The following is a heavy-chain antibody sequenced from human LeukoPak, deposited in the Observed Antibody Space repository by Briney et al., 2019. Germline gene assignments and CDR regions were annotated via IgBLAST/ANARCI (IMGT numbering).Heavy chain of an antibody. CDR3: ATRRLHDAFDI. CDR2: ISGSGGST. Sequence: GGSLRLSCAASGFTFSSYAMSWVRQAPGKGRGWVSAISGSGGSTYYADSVKGRFTISRDNSKNTLYLQMNSLRAEDTAVYNCATRRLHDAFDIWGQGTMVTVSS. V-gene: IGHV3-23*01. J-gene: IGHJ3*02. D-gene: IGHD2-15*01. CDR1: GFTFSSYA.